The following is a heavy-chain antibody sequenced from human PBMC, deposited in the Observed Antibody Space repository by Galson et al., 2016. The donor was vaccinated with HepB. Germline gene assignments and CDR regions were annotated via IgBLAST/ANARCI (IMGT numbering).Heavy chain of an antibody. CDR3: AIIGAGYTSGWSN. J-gene: IGHJ4*02. CDR1: GYTFINYY. D-gene: IGHD6-19*01. CDR2: GNPRTGST. V-gene: IGHV1-46*01. Sequence: SVKVSCKASGYTFINYYMHWVRQAPGQGLEWMGIGNPRTGSTSYAQKFQDRVTVARDTSTSTVYMELSSLKSEDTAVYYCAIIGAGYTSGWSNWGQGALVSVSS.